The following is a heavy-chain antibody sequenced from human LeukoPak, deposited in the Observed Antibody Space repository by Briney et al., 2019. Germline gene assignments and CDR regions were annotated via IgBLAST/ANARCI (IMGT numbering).Heavy chain of an antibody. CDR3: ARHFVRSGSLDRGPRFDP. CDR1: GGSFSGYY. CDR2: INHSGST. D-gene: IGHD1-26*01. J-gene: IGHJ5*02. V-gene: IGHV4-34*01. Sequence: KTSETLSLTCAVYGGSFSGYYWSWIRQPPGKGLEWIGEINHSGSTNYNPSLKSRVTISVDTSKNQFSLKLSSVTAADTAVYYCARHFVRSGSLDRGPRFDPWGQGTLVTVSS.